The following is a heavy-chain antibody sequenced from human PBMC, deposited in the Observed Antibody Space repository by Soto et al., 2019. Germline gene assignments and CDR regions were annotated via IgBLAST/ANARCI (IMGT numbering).Heavy chain of an antibody. CDR2: TDPSDSYI. V-gene: IGHV5-10-1*01. CDR1: GYSFTKYW. Sequence: PGESLKISCKGSGYSFTKYWISWVRQMPGKGLEWMGRTDPSDSYINYSPSFQGHVTISADKSINTAYLQWSSLRASDTAIYYCARHYICRGGDCYYYGMDVWGQGTTVTVSS. J-gene: IGHJ6*02. D-gene: IGHD3-16*01. CDR3: ARHYICRGGDCYYYGMDV.